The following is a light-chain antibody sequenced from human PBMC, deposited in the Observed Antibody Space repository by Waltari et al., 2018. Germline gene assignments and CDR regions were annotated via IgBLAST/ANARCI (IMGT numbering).Light chain of an antibody. CDR3: QQYSSFST. Sequence: DIQMTQSPSTLSASVGDRVTISCRASQSVGTWLAWYQQKPDKAPKLLIYRASSLESGVPSRFSGSGSGTEFTLTISSLQPDDFATYSCQQYSSFSTFGQGTKV. J-gene: IGKJ2*01. CDR1: QSVGTW. CDR2: RAS. V-gene: IGKV1-5*03.